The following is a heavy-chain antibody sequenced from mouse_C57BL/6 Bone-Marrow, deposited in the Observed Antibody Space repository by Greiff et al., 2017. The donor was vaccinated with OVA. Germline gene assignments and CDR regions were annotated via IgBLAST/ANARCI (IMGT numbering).Heavy chain of an antibody. V-gene: IGHV3-6*01. CDR3: ARGGIYDYLFDY. J-gene: IGHJ2*01. CDR1: GYSITSGSF. D-gene: IGHD2-4*01. CDR2: ISYDGSN. Sequence: EVKLQESGPGLVKPSQSLSLTCSVTGYSITSGSFWNWIRQFPGNKLEWMGYISYDGSNNYNPSLKNRIAITRDTSKNQFFLKLNSVTTEDTATYYCARGGIYDYLFDYWGQGTTLTVSS.